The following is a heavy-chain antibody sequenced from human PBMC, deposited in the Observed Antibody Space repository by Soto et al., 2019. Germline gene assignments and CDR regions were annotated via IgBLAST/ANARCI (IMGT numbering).Heavy chain of an antibody. CDR3: ASGGSGAYYQDY. V-gene: IGHV3-74*01. CDR1: GFTFSSYW. Sequence: EVQLVESGGDFVQPGGSLRLSCAASGFTFSSYWMHWVRQVPGKGLVWVSRINSDGSRVNYADSVKGRFAISRDNAKNPLYLHVNSLTVEDTAVYSCASGGSGAYYQDYWGRGTLVTVSS. D-gene: IGHD3-22*01. CDR2: INSDGSRV. J-gene: IGHJ4*02.